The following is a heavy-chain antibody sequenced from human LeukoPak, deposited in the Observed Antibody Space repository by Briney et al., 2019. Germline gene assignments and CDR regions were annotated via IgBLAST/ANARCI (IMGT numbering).Heavy chain of an antibody. D-gene: IGHD2-15*01. CDR1: GYTFISYG. Sequence: PGASVKVSCKPSGYTFISYGFSWVRQAPGQGLERVGWIGAYEGVQDYAQKFLVSVAMTTDTSTSIVYMELMSLTFEDTAVYYCARVNDIAVVAAAAPHYEYWGQGTLVTVSS. CDR3: ARVNDIAVVAAAAPHYEY. CDR2: IGAYEGVQ. V-gene: IGHV1-18*01. J-gene: IGHJ4*02.